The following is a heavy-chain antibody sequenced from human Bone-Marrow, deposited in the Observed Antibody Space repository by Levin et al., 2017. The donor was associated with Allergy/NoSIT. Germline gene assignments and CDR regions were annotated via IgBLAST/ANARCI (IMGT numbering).Heavy chain of an antibody. J-gene: IGHJ4*02. CDR2: IGTAGDT. CDR3: ARGPKVAEQLVLDY. V-gene: IGHV3-13*01. D-gene: IGHD6-6*01. Sequence: PGGSLRLSCAASGFTFSSYDMHWVRQATGKGLEWVSAIGTAGDTYYPGSVKGRFTISRENAKNSLYLQMNSLRAGDTAVYYCARGPKVAEQLVLDYWGQGTLVTVSS. CDR1: GFTFSSYD.